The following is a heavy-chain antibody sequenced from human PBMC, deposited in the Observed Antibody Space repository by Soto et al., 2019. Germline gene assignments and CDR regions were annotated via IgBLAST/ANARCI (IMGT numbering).Heavy chain of an antibody. J-gene: IGHJ6*03. D-gene: IGHD4-4*01. CDR3: AGGTHSNSYYYCYMDV. Sequence: ASVKVSCKASGYTFTSYDINWVRQATGQGLEWMGWMNPNSGNTGYAQKFQGRVTMTRNTSISTAYMELSSLRSEDTAVYYCAGGTHSNSYYYCYMDVWAKGTTVPVSS. V-gene: IGHV1-8*01. CDR1: GYTFTSYD. CDR2: MNPNSGNT.